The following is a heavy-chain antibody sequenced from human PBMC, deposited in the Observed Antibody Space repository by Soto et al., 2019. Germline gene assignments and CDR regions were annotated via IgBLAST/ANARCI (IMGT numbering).Heavy chain of an antibody. CDR2: ITSNGIGT. J-gene: IGHJ3*02. Sequence: VSLRLSCSASGFTFSSYAMHWVRQAPGRGLEYVSAITSNGIGTYYADSVKGRFTISRDNSKNTLYLQMSSLRAEDTAVYYCVKNIVVVTGDAFDIWGQGTMVTVSS. CDR3: VKNIVVVTGDAFDI. CDR1: GFTFSSYA. V-gene: IGHV3-64D*06. D-gene: IGHD2-21*02.